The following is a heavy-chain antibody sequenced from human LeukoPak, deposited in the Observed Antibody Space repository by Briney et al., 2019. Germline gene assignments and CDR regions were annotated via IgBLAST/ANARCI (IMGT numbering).Heavy chain of an antibody. J-gene: IGHJ4*02. V-gene: IGHV3-53*01. CDR1: GFTVSSNY. CDR2: IYSGGST. CDR3: AKPEDSGYDGLV. Sequence: GGSLRLSCAASGFTVSSNYMSWVRQAPGKGLEWVSVIYSGGSTCYADSVKGRFTISRDNSKNTLYLQMNSLRAEDTAVYYCAKPEDSGYDGLVWGQGTLVTVSS. D-gene: IGHD5-12*01.